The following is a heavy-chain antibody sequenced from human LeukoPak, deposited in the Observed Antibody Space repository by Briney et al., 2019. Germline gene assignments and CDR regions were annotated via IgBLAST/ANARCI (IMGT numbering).Heavy chain of an antibody. CDR1: GYTFTSYY. Sequence: ASVQDTCKASGYTFTSYYMHWVRQAPGQGLEWMGIINPSGGSTSYAQKFQGRVTMTRDTSISTAYMEVSRLRSDDTAVYYCAREGSGWYGNFDYWGQGTLVTVPS. J-gene: IGHJ4*02. CDR3: AREGSGWYGNFDY. D-gene: IGHD6-19*01. V-gene: IGHV1-46*01. CDR2: INPSGGST.